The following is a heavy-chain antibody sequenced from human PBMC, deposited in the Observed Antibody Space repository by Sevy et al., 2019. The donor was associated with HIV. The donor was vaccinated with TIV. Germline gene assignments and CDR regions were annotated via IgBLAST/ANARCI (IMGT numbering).Heavy chain of an antibody. J-gene: IGHJ3*02. CDR2: IGGSGVST. Sequence: GGSLRLSCAASGFTFSSYAMTWVRQAPGKGLEWVSGIGGSGVSTFYADSVRGRFTVSRDNLNKMLFLQMNNLRAEDTAVYFCATDCDYYDGTANDSFEMWGQGTLVTVSS. CDR3: ATDCDYYDGTANDSFEM. V-gene: IGHV3-23*01. CDR1: GFTFSSYA. D-gene: IGHD3-16*01.